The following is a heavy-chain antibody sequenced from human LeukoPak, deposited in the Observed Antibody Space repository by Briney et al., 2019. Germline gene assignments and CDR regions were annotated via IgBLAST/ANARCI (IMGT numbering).Heavy chain of an antibody. J-gene: IGHJ4*02. D-gene: IGHD3-22*01. CDR3: AKTPGLDYVSSGYEGY. CDR1: GFTFSSYA. V-gene: IGHV3-23*01. CDR2: ISGSGGST. Sequence: GGSLRLSCAASGFTFSSYAMSWVRQAPGKGLEWVSAISGSGGSTYYADSVKGRFTISRDNSKNTLYLQMNSLRAEDTAVYYCAKTPGLDYVSSGYEGYWGQGTLVTVSS.